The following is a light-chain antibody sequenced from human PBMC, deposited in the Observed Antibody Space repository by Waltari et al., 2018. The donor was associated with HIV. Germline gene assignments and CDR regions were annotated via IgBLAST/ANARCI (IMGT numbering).Light chain of an antibody. J-gene: IGKJ4*01. CDR2: DAS. CDR3: QQYEKLPLT. Sequence: DIQMTQSPSSLSASVGDRVTITCQASQDINKYLNWYQQRLGKAPKLLIYDASNWQTGVPARFSGTGSGTEFSFNISSLQPEDFATYYCQQYEKLPLTFGEGTRVEIK. V-gene: IGKV1-33*01. CDR1: QDINKY.